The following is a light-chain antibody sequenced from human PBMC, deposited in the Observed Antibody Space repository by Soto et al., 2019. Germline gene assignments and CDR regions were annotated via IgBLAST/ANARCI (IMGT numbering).Light chain of an antibody. V-gene: IGKV1-33*01. CDR2: DAS. Sequence: DIQMTQSPSSLSASVGDRVTITCQASQDIGDYLNWFQQKPGKAPKLLIYDASYLAAVVPSRFSGSGSGTDFTFTITSLQPEDTATYYCQQYDNLPYSFGQGTKVDIK. J-gene: IGKJ2*03. CDR1: QDIGDY. CDR3: QQYDNLPYS.